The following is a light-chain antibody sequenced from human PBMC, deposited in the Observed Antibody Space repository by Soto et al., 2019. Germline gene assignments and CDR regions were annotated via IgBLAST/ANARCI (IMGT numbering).Light chain of an antibody. V-gene: IGLV2-14*01. CDR3: SSYSISTAYL. J-gene: IGLJ1*01. Sequence: STLTQPPSVSGSPGQSITISCTGTSSDVGGYDYVSWYQLHPGKAPKLMVFEVSNRPSGVSYRFSGSKSGNTASLTISGLQAEDEADYFCSSYSISTAYLFGTGTKVTVL. CDR1: SSDVGGYDY. CDR2: EVS.